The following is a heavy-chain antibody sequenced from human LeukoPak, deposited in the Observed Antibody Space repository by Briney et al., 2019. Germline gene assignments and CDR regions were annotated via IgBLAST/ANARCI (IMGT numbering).Heavy chain of an antibody. CDR2: IYYSGTT. Sequence: SETLSLTCTVSGGSISSYYRSWLRQPPGKGLEWIGYIYYSGTTNYNPSLKSRVTISVDTSKNQFSLKLSSVTAADTAVYYCARGVYIAAAQYAYWGQGTLVTVSS. J-gene: IGHJ4*02. D-gene: IGHD6-13*01. CDR1: GGSISSYY. V-gene: IGHV4-59*01. CDR3: ARGVYIAAAQYAY.